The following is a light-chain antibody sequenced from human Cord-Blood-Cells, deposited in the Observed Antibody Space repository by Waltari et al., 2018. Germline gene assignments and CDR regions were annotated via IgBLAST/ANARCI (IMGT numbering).Light chain of an antibody. J-gene: IGKJ1*01. CDR1: QGISSW. CDR2: KAC. CDR3: QQYNSYST. V-gene: IGKV1-5*03. Sequence: DIQLTQSPSTLSASVGNRRAISCRASQGISSWLAWYQQKPGKAPKHLSYKACSLESGVPSRVSGSGSGTEFTLTISSLQPDDCATYYCQQYNSYSTFGQGTKVEIK.